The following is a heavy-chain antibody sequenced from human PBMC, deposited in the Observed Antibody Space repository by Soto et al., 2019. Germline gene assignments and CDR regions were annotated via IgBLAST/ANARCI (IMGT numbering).Heavy chain of an antibody. CDR2: IFYTGST. Sequence: PSETLSLTCTVSDCSISSYDWGWIRQPPGKGLEWIGYIFYTGSTNYNPSLKSRVTISVDTSKNQFSLKLSSVTAADTAVYYCARHYPIGNNWNYFDYWGQGTLVTVSS. D-gene: IGHD1-1*01. CDR3: ARHYPIGNNWNYFDY. V-gene: IGHV4-59*08. J-gene: IGHJ4*02. CDR1: DCSISSYD.